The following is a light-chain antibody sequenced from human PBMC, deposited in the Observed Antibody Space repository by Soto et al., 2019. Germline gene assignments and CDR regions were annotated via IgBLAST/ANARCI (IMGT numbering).Light chain of an antibody. Sequence: DIQMTQSPSSLSASVGDRVTITCRASQGISNFLAWYQQKPGKVPKLLISAASTLQSGVPSRFSGSGSGTDFTLTITSLQPEYVATYYFQKYSSVITFGQGTRLEIK. J-gene: IGKJ5*01. CDR2: AAS. V-gene: IGKV1-27*01. CDR1: QGISNF. CDR3: QKYSSVIT.